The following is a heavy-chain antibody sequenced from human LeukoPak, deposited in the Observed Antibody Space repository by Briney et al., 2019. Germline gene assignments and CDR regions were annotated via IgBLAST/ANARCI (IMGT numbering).Heavy chain of an antibody. CDR1: GYTFDDYA. V-gene: IGHV3-9*01. J-gene: IGHJ4*02. CDR2: ISWNSGSI. D-gene: IGHD5-18*01. CDR3: AKGHTYGLGESYLDF. Sequence: GGSLRLSCEASGYTFDDYAMHWVRQAPGKGLEWVSAISWNSGSIGYADSVKGRFTISRDNGKNSLYLQMNSLRTEDTALYYCAKGHTYGLGESYLDFWGQGTLVSVPS.